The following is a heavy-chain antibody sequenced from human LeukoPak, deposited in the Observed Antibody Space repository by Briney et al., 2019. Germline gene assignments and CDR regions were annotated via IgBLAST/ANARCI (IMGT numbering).Heavy chain of an antibody. CDR1: GFIFRTYG. V-gene: IGHV3-30*02. J-gene: IGHJ3*01. D-gene: IGHD3-16*01. CDR2: IRYDGSDK. Sequence: AGGSLRLSCAASGFIFRTYGMHWVRQAPGKGLEWVTFIRYDGSDKYYADSVKGRFTISRDNSKNTLFLQMNSLRVEDTAVYYCAKRADYYDSSRALYDAFDLRGQGTMVTVSS. CDR3: AKRADYYDSSRALYDAFDL.